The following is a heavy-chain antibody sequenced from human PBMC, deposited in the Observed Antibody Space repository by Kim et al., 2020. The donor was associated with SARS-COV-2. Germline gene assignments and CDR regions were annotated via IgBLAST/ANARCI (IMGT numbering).Heavy chain of an antibody. V-gene: IGHV3-49*03. CDR2: IRSKAYGGTT. CDR3: TRHPRGDAFDI. CDR1: GFTFGDYA. J-gene: IGHJ3*02. Sequence: GGSLRLSCTASGFTFGDYAMSWFRQAPGKGLEWVGFIRSKAYGGTTEYAASVKGRFTISRDDSKSIAYLQMNSLKTEDTAVYYCTRHPRGDAFDIWGQGTMVTVSS. D-gene: IGHD3-10*01.